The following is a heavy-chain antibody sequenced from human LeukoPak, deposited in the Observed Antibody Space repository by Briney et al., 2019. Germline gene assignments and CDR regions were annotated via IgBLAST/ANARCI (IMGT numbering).Heavy chain of an antibody. V-gene: IGHV3-11*01. J-gene: IGHJ4*02. Sequence: GGSLRLSCAASGFTFSDYYMSWIRQAPGKGLEWVSYISSSGSTIYYADSVKGRFTISRDNAKNSLYLQMNSLGAEDTAVYYCARDSLDYGDYLTDYWGQGTLVTVSS. CDR3: ARDSLDYGDYLTDY. D-gene: IGHD4-17*01. CDR2: ISSSGSTI. CDR1: GFTFSDYY.